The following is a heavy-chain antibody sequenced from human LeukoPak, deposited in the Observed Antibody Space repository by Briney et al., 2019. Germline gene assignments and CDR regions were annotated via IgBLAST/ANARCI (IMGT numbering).Heavy chain of an antibody. CDR3: ARSDISTGYYTFFDY. CDR1: GYSISSGYY. Sequence: SETLSLTCTVSGYSISSGYYWGWIRQPPGKGLEWIGSIYHSGSTYYNPSLKSRVTISVDTSKNQFSLKLSSVTAADTAVYYCARSDISTGYYTFFDYWGQGTLVTVSS. CDR2: IYHSGST. V-gene: IGHV4-38-2*02. J-gene: IGHJ4*02. D-gene: IGHD3-9*01.